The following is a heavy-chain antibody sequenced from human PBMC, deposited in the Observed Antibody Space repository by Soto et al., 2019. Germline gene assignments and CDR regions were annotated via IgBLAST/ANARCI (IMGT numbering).Heavy chain of an antibody. V-gene: IGHV4-59*01. D-gene: IGHD3-10*01. J-gene: IGHJ6*03. CDR3: AGDRVYARPSAYGYYYYMDD. CDR2: IYYSGST. CDR1: GGSISSYY. Sequence: SETLSLTCTVSGGSISSYYWSWIRQPPGKGLEWIGYIYYSGSTNYNPSLKSRVTISVDTSKNQSSLKLSSVTAADTAVYYCAGDRVYARPSAYGYYYYMDDWGKGTTVTVSS.